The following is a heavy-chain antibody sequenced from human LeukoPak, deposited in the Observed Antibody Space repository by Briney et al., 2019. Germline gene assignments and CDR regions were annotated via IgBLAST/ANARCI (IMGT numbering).Heavy chain of an antibody. V-gene: IGHV3-7*01. J-gene: IGHJ4*02. Sequence: GGSLRLSCAASGFTFTIYWMSWVRQAPGKGLEWVANIKQEGSEKYYVDSVKGRFTISRDNAKNSLYLQMNSLRAEDTAVYYCTTDPLVRATVTTYWGQGTLVTVSS. CDR1: GFTFTIYW. CDR2: IKQEGSEK. CDR3: TTDPLVRATVTTY. D-gene: IGHD4-17*01.